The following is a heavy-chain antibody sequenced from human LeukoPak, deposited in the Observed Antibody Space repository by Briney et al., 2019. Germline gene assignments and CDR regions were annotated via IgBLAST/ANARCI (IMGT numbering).Heavy chain of an antibody. J-gene: IGHJ4*02. CDR1: GFTFSNYG. CDR2: VANDGRDK. Sequence: GRSLRLSCAASGFTFSNYGMHWVRQAPGKGLEWVAVVANDGRDKRYADSVKGRFTISRDNSKNTVYLQMNSLRAEDTAVYYCAKDLNVAAAGYYFDCWGQGTLVTVSS. CDR3: AKDLNVAAAGYYFDC. V-gene: IGHV3-30*18. D-gene: IGHD6-13*01.